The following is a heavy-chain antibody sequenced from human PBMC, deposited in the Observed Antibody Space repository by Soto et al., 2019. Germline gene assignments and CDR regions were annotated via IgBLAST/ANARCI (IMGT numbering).Heavy chain of an antibody. CDR2: ISPYNDDT. CDR1: GYTFSSYG. J-gene: IGHJ6*02. Sequence: QAQLVQSGAEVKKTGASVKVSCKASGYTFSSYGISWVRQAPGHGLEWLGWISPYNDDTNYSQKVQARVTITTDTSTRSAYMDLRSLRSHDTSVYYCARGGYYDRSGSRNYHYYGMDVWGQGPTVTGSS. V-gene: IGHV1-18*01. CDR3: ARGGYYDRSGSRNYHYYGMDV. D-gene: IGHD3-22*01.